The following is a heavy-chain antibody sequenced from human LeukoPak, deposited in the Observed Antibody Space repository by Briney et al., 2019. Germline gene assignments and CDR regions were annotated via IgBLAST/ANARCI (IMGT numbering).Heavy chain of an antibody. J-gene: IGHJ3*02. D-gene: IGHD2-21*01. CDR3: VRDHIYAFDI. CDR1: GFTFSDYP. V-gene: IGHV3-48*02. CDR2: IRTNIENTM. Sequence: GGSLRLSCAASGFTFSDYPMNWVRQAPGKGLEWISNIRTNIENTMFYADSVKGRFTISRDDDKYSLSLQMNSLRDEDTAVYYCVRDHIYAFDIWGRGTTVTVSS.